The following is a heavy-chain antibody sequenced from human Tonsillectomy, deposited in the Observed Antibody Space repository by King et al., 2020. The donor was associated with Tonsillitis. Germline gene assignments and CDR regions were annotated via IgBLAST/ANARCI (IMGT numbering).Heavy chain of an antibody. CDR3: ARDRDTGWGGYFDY. Sequence: HVQLVESGGGVVQPGRSLRLSCAASGFTFSSYAMHWVRQAPGKGLDWVAVISYDGGNKYHADPVKGRFTISRDNSKNTLYLQMNSLRAEDTALYYCARDRDTGWGGYFDYWGQGNLVTVSS. J-gene: IGHJ4*02. CDR2: ISYDGGNK. D-gene: IGHD6-19*01. V-gene: IGHV3-30*04. CDR1: GFTFSSYA.